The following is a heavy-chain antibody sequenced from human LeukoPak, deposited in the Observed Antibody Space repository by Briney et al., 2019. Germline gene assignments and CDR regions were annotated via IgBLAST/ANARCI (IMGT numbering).Heavy chain of an antibody. J-gene: IGHJ6*03. CDR3: ARDYSNYAYYYMDV. CDR1: GGSIGVTNYY. Sequence: SETLSLTCTVSGGSIGVTNYYWGWFRQPPGKGLEWIGNIFYSGSTFYNPSFQSRITISVDTSKNQFSLKLSSVTAADTAVYYCARDYSNYAYYYMDVWGKGTTVTVSS. CDR2: IFYSGST. D-gene: IGHD4-11*01. V-gene: IGHV4-39*07.